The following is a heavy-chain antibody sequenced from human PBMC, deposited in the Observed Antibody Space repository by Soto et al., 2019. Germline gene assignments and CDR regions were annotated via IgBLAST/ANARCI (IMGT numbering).Heavy chain of an antibody. D-gene: IGHD1-26*01. CDR1: GFTFVNYG. J-gene: IGHJ4*02. CDR2: LPEIGTNT. V-gene: IGHV3-23*01. Sequence: PWGSLRLSCAASGFTFVNYGISCVRHSPGKGLEWVSALPEIGTNTYYADSVKGRFTISRDNSKNTLFLQINNLRAGDTAVYYCAKKSGVGATWYFDYWGQGTLVTVSS. CDR3: AKKSGVGATWYFDY.